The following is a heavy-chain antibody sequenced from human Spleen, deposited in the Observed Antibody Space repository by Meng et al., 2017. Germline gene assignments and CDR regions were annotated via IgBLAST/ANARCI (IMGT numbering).Heavy chain of an antibody. CDR2: ITYNGGRT. Sequence: EVQLVESGGGVVQPGGSLRLSCAASGFTFSRYTMHWVRQAPGKGLEYVSAITYNGGRTYYVNSVKGRFTISRDNSQSTLYLQIGSLRAEDMAVYYCAVFEYSFDYWGQGALVTVSS. J-gene: IGHJ4*02. CDR3: AVFEYSFDY. V-gene: IGHV3-64*01. CDR1: GFTFSRYT. D-gene: IGHD3-3*01.